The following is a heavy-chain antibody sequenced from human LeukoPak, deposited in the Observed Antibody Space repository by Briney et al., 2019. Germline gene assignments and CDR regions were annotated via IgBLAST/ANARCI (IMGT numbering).Heavy chain of an antibody. CDR1: GVSISAIPYY. CDR3: ARSHFYGLGVDS. Sequence: SETLSPTCTVSGVSISAIPYYWGWIRKPPGKGLEWIGSVYYPGTTYYNPSLKTRVTISVDTSKSQFSLKLTSVTAADTAVYFCARSHFYGLGVDSWGQGTLVTVSS. V-gene: IGHV4-39*01. D-gene: IGHD3-10*01. J-gene: IGHJ5*01. CDR2: VYYPGTT.